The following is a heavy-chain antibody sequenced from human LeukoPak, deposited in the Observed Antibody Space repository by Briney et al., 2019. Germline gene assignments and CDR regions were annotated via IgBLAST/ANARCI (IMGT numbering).Heavy chain of an antibody. J-gene: IGHJ6*02. CDR1: GFTFSSYS. D-gene: IGHD6-13*01. Sequence: GGSLRLSCAASGFTFSSYSMNWVRQAPGKGLEWVSSISSSSSYIYYADSVKGRFTISRDNAKNSLYLQMNSLRAEDTAVYYCARDGDSSSWYPYYYGMDVWGQGTTVTVSS. CDR3: ARDGDSSSWYPYYYGMDV. CDR2: ISSSSSYI. V-gene: IGHV3-21*01.